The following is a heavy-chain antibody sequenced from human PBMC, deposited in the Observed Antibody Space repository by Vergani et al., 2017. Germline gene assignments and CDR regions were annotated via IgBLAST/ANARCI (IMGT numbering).Heavy chain of an antibody. J-gene: IGHJ2*01. CDR2: IKQDGSEK. CDR1: GFTFSSYW. CDR3: ARVRCSGGICYTRGWYFDL. D-gene: IGHD2-15*01. V-gene: IGHV3-7*01. Sequence: EVQLVESGGGLVQPGGSLRLSCAASGFTFSSYWMSWVRQAPGKGLEWVANIKQDGSEKYYVDSVKGRFTISRDNAKNSLYLQMNSLRAEDTAVYYCARVRCSGGICYTRGWYFDLWGRGTLVTVSS.